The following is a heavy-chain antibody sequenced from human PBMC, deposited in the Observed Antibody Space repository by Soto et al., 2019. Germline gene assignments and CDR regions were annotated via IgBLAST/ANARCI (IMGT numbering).Heavy chain of an antibody. Sequence: QVQLVQSGAEVKKPGSSVKVSCKASGGTFSSYTISWVRQAPGQGLEWMGRIIAILGIAKYAQKFQGRVTITADKSTSTAYMELSSLRSEDTAVYYCASRDCDSSEYYYYGMDVWGQGTTVTVSS. V-gene: IGHV1-69*02. CDR1: GGTFSSYT. J-gene: IGHJ6*02. CDR2: IIAILGIA. D-gene: IGHD3-22*01. CDR3: ASRDCDSSEYYYYGMDV.